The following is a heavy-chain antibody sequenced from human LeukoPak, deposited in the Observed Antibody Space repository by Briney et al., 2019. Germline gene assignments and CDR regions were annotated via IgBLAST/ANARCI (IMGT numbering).Heavy chain of an antibody. V-gene: IGHV3-33*01. D-gene: IGHD6-13*01. Sequence: TGGSLRLSCAASGFTFSSYGMHWVRQAPGKGLEWVAVIWYDGSNKYYADSVKGRFTISRDNFKNTLCLQMNSLRAEDTAVYYCARDRSSWYGDYYYGMDVWGQGTTVTVSS. J-gene: IGHJ6*02. CDR2: IWYDGSNK. CDR3: ARDRSSWYGDYYYGMDV. CDR1: GFTFSSYG.